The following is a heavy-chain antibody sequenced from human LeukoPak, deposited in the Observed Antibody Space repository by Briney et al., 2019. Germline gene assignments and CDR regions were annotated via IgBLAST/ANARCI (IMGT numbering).Heavy chain of an antibody. J-gene: IGHJ4*02. D-gene: IGHD1-1*01. CDR1: GFTFSTSW. Sequence: PGGSLRLSCAASGFTFSTSWMHWVRQAPGKGLLWVSRINGDGTTTNYADSVKGRFTISRDNAKNTLYLHMNRLRAEDTAVYYCARVPDWDGDLDYWGQGTLVTVSS. CDR2: INGDGTTT. V-gene: IGHV3-74*01. CDR3: ARVPDWDGDLDY.